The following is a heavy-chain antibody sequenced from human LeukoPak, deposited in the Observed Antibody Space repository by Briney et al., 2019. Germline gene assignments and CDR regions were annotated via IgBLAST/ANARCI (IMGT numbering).Heavy chain of an antibody. CDR1: GFTFSSYG. Sequence: GGSLRLSCAASGFTFSSYGMHWVRQAPGKGLEWVAVISYDGSNKYYADSVKGRFTISRDNSKNTLYLQMNSLRAEDTAVYYCARDKNTYDYVWGSYRYTLFDYWGQGTLVTVSS. CDR2: ISYDGSNK. J-gene: IGHJ4*02. V-gene: IGHV3-30*03. CDR3: ARDKNTYDYVWGSYRYTLFDY. D-gene: IGHD3-16*02.